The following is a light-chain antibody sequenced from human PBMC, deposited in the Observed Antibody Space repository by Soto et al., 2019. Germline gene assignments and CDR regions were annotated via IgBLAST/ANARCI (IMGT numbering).Light chain of an antibody. CDR2: EVS. V-gene: IGLV2-14*01. CDR3: SSYTSSSTWV. J-gene: IGLJ3*02. Sequence: QSALTQPPSASGSPGQSVTIPCTGTSSDVGGYDHVSWYQQHPGKAPKLMIYEVSNRPSGVSNRFSGSKSGNTASLTISGLQAEDEADYYCSSYTSSSTWVFGGGTKLTVL. CDR1: SSDVGGYDH.